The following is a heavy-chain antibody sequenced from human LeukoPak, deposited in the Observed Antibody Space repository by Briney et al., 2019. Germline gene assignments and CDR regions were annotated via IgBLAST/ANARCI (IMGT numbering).Heavy chain of an antibody. D-gene: IGHD1-26*01. J-gene: IGHJ6*02. CDR3: ARDLPNYPEWDWVGMDV. Sequence: ASVKVSCKASGYTFTSYCMHWVRQAPGQGLEWMGIINPSGGSTSYAQKFQGRVTMTRDTSTSTVYMELSSLRSEDTAVYYCARDLPNYPEWDWVGMDVWGQGTTVTVSS. CDR2: INPSGGST. CDR1: GYTFTSYC. V-gene: IGHV1-46*01.